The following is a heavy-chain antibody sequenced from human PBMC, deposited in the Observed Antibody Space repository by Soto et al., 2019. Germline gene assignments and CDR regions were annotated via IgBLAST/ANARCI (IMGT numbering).Heavy chain of an antibody. CDR1: GYTFTSYD. Sequence: ASVKVSCKASGYTFTSYDINWVRQATGQGLEWMGWMNPNSGNTGYAQKFQGRVTMTRNTSISTAYMEQSSLRSEDTAVYYCAGGVTVTTYYYYYYYMDVWGKGTTVTVSS. J-gene: IGHJ6*03. D-gene: IGHD4-17*01. CDR3: AGGVTVTTYYYYYYYMDV. V-gene: IGHV1-8*01. CDR2: MNPNSGNT.